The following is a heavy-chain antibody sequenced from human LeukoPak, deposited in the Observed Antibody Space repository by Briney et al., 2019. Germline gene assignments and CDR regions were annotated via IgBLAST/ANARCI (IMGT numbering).Heavy chain of an antibody. CDR1: GGSISSYY. Sequence: SETLSLTCTVSGGSISSYYWSWIRQPPGKGLEWIGYIYYSGSTNYNPSLKSRVTISVDTSKNQCSLKLSSVTAADTAVYYCAGELRFLESYYYYGMDVWGQGTTVTVSS. V-gene: IGHV4-59*08. CDR2: IYYSGST. J-gene: IGHJ6*02. CDR3: AGELRFLESYYYYGMDV. D-gene: IGHD3-3*01.